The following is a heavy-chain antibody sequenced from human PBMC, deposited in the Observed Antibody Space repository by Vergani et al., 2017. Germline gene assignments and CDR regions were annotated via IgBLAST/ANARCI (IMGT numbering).Heavy chain of an antibody. J-gene: IGHJ5*02. CDR1: GYTFTSYY. Sequence: QVQLVQSGAEVKKPGASVKVSCKASGYTFTSYYMHWVRQAPGQGLEWMGIINPSGGSTSYAQKFQGRVTMTRDTSTSTVYMELGSLRSEDTAVYYCARTMGYVSSWYGSDWFDPWGQGTLVTVSS. V-gene: IGHV1-46*03. D-gene: IGHD6-13*01. CDR2: INPSGGST. CDR3: ARTMGYVSSWYGSDWFDP.